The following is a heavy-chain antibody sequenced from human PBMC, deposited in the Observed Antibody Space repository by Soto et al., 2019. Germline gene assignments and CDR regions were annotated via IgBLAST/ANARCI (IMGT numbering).Heavy chain of an antibody. CDR3: TRGIVVVTAIFAFDI. CDR2: IRSKANSYAT. V-gene: IGHV3-73*01. Sequence: GGSLRLSCAASGFTFSGSAMHWVRQASGKGLEWVGRIRSKANSYATAYAASVKGRFTISRDDSKNTAYLQMNSLKTEDTAVYYCTRGIVVVTAIFAFDIWGQGTMVTVS. CDR1: GFTFSGSA. D-gene: IGHD2-21*02. J-gene: IGHJ3*02.